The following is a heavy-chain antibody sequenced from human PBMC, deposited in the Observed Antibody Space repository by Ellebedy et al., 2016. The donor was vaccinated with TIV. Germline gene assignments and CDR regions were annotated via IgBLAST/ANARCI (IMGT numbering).Heavy chain of an antibody. Sequence: SLKISCAASGFTFDEHAMHWVRQVPGKGLEWVSGISWNSGTIGYADSVKGRFTISRDNSGNTLFLHMKSLRAEDTAIYYCTKRAENWGFFDYWGQGARVTVSS. CDR3: TKRAENWGFFDY. D-gene: IGHD7-27*01. CDR1: GFTFDEHA. J-gene: IGHJ4*02. V-gene: IGHV3-9*01. CDR2: ISWNSGTI.